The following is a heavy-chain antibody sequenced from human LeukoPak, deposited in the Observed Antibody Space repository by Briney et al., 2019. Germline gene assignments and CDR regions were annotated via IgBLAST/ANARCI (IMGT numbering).Heavy chain of an antibody. Sequence: SETLSLTCTVSGGSNSSSSYYWGWIRQPPGKGLEWIGSIYYSGSTYYNPSLKSRVTISVDTSKNQFSLKLSSVTAADTAVYYCARVSYYYDSSGYYSYYFDYWGQGTLVTVSS. V-gene: IGHV4-39*07. D-gene: IGHD3-22*01. J-gene: IGHJ4*02. CDR1: GGSNSSSSYY. CDR3: ARVSYYYDSSGYYSYYFDY. CDR2: IYYSGST.